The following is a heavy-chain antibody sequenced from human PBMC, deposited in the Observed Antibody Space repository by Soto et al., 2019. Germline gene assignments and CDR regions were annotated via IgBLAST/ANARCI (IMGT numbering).Heavy chain of an antibody. J-gene: IGHJ6*02. D-gene: IGHD2-15*01. CDR1: GGSISSGDYY. Sequence: QVQLQESGPGLVKPSQTLSLTCTVSGGSISSGDYYWSWIRQPPGKGLEWIGYIDYSGSTYYNPSLKSRVTISVDTSKNQFSLKLSSVTAADTAVYYCAREALGYCSGGSCNQPYGMDVWGQGTTVTVSS. CDR2: IDYSGST. CDR3: AREALGYCSGGSCNQPYGMDV. V-gene: IGHV4-30-4*01.